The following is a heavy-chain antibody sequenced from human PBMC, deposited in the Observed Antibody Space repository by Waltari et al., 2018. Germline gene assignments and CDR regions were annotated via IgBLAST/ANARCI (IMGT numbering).Heavy chain of an antibody. Sequence: QLQLQESGPGLVKHSETMSLTCTVSGGSIRSSSYYRGWIRPPPGKGLEWIGSIYYGGSTYYNPSLKSRVTISVDTSKNQFSLKLSSVTAADTAVYYCAREGIAVAPDAFDIWGQGTMVTVSS. CDR1: GGSIRSSSYY. D-gene: IGHD6-19*01. V-gene: IGHV4-39*02. CDR3: AREGIAVAPDAFDI. J-gene: IGHJ3*02. CDR2: IYYGGST.